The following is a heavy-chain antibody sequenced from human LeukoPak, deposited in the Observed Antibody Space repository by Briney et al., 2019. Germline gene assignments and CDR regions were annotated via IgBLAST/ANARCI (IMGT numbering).Heavy chain of an antibody. V-gene: IGHV3-30*19. CDR1: GFTFSSYG. CDR2: ISYDGSNK. D-gene: IGHD6-13*01. J-gene: IGHJ4*02. CDR3: ARDVAHSSSWYFDY. Sequence: PGRSLRLSCAASGFTFSSYGMHWVRQAPGKGLEWVAVISYDGSNKYYADSVKGRFTISRDNSKNTLYLQMNSLRAEDTAVYYCARDVAHSSSWYFDYWGQGTLVTVSS.